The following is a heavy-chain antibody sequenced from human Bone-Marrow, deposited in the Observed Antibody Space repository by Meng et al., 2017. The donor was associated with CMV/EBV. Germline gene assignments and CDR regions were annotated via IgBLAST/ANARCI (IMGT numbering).Heavy chain of an antibody. CDR3: AREYSRSSRHYYYGMDV. J-gene: IGHJ6*02. CDR1: GFTFSSYA. CDR2: ISYDGSNK. V-gene: IGHV3-30*04. Sequence: GGSLRPSCAASGFTFSSYAMHWVRQAPGKGLEWVAVISYDGSNKYYADSVKGRFTISRDNSKNTLYLQMYSLRAEDTAVYYCAREYSRSSRHYYYGMDVWGQGTTVTVSS. D-gene: IGHD6-6*01.